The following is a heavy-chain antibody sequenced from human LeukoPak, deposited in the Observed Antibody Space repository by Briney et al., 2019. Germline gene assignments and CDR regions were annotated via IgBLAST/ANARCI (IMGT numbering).Heavy chain of an antibody. Sequence: GGSLRLSCAASGNYWMHWVRQAPGKGLVWVSRINSDGSWTGYADSVKGRFTISRDNAKNSLYLQMNSLRAEDTAVYYCARMRDFWSGYYNHWGQGTLVTVSS. CDR1: GNYW. CDR3: ARMRDFWSGYYNH. CDR2: INSDGSWT. D-gene: IGHD3-3*01. J-gene: IGHJ5*02. V-gene: IGHV3-74*01.